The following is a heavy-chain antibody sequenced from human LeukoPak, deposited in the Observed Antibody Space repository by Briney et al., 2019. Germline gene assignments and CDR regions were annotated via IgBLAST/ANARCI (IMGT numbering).Heavy chain of an antibody. V-gene: IGHV3-33*01. J-gene: IGHJ4*02. D-gene: IGHD5-24*01. CDR3: AREIDGYSSYCFDY. CDR2: IWYDGSNK. Sequence: PGGSLRLSCAASGFTFSSYGMHWVRQAPGKGLEWVAVIWYDGSNKYYADSVKGRFIISRDNSKNTLYLQMNSLRADDTAAYYCAREIDGYSSYCFDYWGQGTLVTVSS. CDR1: GFTFSSYG.